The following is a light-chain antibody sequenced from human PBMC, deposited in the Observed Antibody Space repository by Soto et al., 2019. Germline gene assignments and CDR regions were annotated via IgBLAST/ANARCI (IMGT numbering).Light chain of an antibody. CDR2: DAS. J-gene: IGKJ1*01. CDR1: QSIGSY. V-gene: IGKV3-11*01. CDR3: QQRSNWPPNT. Sequence: EIVLTQSPATLSLSPGERATLSCRASQSIGSYLAWFQQKPGQAPRLLIYDASNRATGIPARFSGSGSGTAFTLTISSLEPEDFAVYYCQQRSNWPPNTFGQGTKVEIK.